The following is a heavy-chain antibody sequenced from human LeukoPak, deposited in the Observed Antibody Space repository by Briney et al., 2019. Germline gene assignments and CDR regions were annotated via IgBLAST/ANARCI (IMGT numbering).Heavy chain of an antibody. CDR2: ISAGGGST. CDR1: GFPFSSFG. J-gene: IGHJ4*02. D-gene: IGHD3-22*01. Sequence: GGSLRLSCTTSGFPFSSFGMSWVRQAPGEGLEWVSGISAGGGSTPYADSVKGRFLISRDNSGSTLYMQMNNLRADDTAVYFCARKAPSGFHDSWGQGTLVTASS. V-gene: IGHV3-23*01. CDR3: ARKAPSGFHDS.